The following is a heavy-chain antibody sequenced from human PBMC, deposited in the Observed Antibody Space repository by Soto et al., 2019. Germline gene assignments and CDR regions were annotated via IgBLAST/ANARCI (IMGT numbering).Heavy chain of an antibody. V-gene: IGHV4-39*01. CDR2: IYYSGST. J-gene: IGHJ5*02. CDR1: GCSISSSSYY. CDR3: ARHRARNWFDP. Sequence: QLQLQESGPGLVKPSETLSLTCIVSGCSISSSSYYWGWIRQPPGKGLEWIGSIYYSGSTYYNPSLKSRVTISVDTSKTQFSLKLSSVNAADTAGFYCARHRARNWFDPWGQGTLVTVSS. D-gene: IGHD6-6*01.